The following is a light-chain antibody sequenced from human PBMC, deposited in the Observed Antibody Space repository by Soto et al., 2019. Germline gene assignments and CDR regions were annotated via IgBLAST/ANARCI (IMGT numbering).Light chain of an antibody. CDR1: QSVSSSY. V-gene: IGKV3-20*01. J-gene: IGKJ2*01. CDR2: GAS. Sequence: EIVLTQSPGTLSLSPGEGATLSCRASQSVSSSYLAWYQQKPGQAPRLLIYGASSRATGIPDRFSGSGSGTDFTLTISRLEPEDFAVYYCQQYGSSSYPFGQGTKLEIK. CDR3: QQYGSSSYP.